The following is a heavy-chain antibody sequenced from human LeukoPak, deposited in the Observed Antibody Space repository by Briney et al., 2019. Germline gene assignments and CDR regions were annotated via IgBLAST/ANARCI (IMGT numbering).Heavy chain of an antibody. J-gene: IGHJ5*02. CDR3: ARGVSVAGFRGVDP. D-gene: IGHD6-19*01. V-gene: IGHV4-59*01. Sequence: SETLSLTCTVSGGSISSYYWSWIRQPPGKGLERIGYIYYSGSTNYNPSLKSRVTISVDTSKNQFSLKLSSVTAADTAVYYCARGVSVAGFRGVDPWGQGTLVTVSS. CDR1: GGSISSYY. CDR2: IYYSGST.